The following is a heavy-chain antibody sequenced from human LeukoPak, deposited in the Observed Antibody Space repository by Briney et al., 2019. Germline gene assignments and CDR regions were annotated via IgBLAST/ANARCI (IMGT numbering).Heavy chain of an antibody. CDR2: IYYSGRT. D-gene: IGHD6-19*01. J-gene: IGHJ4*02. V-gene: IGHV4-59*01. CDR3: ARGSEWLVQDY. CDR1: GASIGSYY. Sequence: SETLSLTCTVSGASIGSYYWSWIRQSPGKGLEWIGYIYYSGRTNYNPSLKSRVTISIDTSKNQFSLKLSSVTAADTAVYYCARGSEWLVQDYWGQGTLVTVSS.